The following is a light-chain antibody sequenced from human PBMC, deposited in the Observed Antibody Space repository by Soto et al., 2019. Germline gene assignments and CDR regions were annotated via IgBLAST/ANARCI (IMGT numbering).Light chain of an antibody. Sequence: QSVLTQPASVSGSPGLSIAISCTGTSSDVGGYNSVSWYQQHPGKAPKLMIYDVSNRPSGVSNRFSGSKSGNXASLTISGLXAEDEGDYYCSSYTTGGSYVFGTGTKLTVL. CDR1: SSDVGGYNS. J-gene: IGLJ1*01. CDR2: DVS. V-gene: IGLV2-14*01. CDR3: SSYTTGGSYV.